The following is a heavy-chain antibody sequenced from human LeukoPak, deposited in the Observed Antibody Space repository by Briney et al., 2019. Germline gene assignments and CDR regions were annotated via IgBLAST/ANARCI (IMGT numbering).Heavy chain of an antibody. V-gene: IGHV5-51*01. D-gene: IGHD1-1*01. CDR1: GYAFPSNW. CDR2: TYPDDADT. Sequence: GESLKISCKGFGYAFPSNWIGWGRPTPGEGLEWMGITYPDDADTRYSPSFQGHVTISADKTISTAYMQWRSLMTSDNAIYYCARHSNWNHIDYWGQGTLVTVSS. CDR3: ARHSNWNHIDY. J-gene: IGHJ4*02.